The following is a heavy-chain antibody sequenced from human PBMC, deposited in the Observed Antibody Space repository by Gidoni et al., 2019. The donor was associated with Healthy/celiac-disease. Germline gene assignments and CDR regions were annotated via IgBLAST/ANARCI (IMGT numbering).Heavy chain of an antibody. J-gene: IGHJ6*03. Sequence: EVQLVESGGGLVKPGGSLRLSCAASGFTFSSYSMNWVRQAPGKGLEWVSSISSSSSYIYYADSVKGRFTISRDNAKNSLYLQMNSLRAEDTAVYYCARGSGVYYYHMDVWGKGTTVTVSS. V-gene: IGHV3-21*01. D-gene: IGHD3-10*01. CDR3: ARGSGVYYYHMDV. CDR2: ISSSSSYI. CDR1: GFTFSSYS.